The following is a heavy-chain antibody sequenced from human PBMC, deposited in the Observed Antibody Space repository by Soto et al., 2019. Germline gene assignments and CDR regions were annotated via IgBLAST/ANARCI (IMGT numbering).Heavy chain of an antibody. CDR3: ASRKVSAGLWWDGSFDI. J-gene: IGHJ3*02. Sequence: EVQLVESGGGLIQPGGSLRLSCAASGFTISSHYMTWVRQAPGMGLEWVSLIYRGGSRYYADSVKGRFTISRDSSKNTLFLQMDSLRAEDTAVYFCASRKVSAGLWWDGSFDIWGQGTMVSVS. CDR1: GFTISSHY. CDR2: IYRGGSR. V-gene: IGHV3-53*01. D-gene: IGHD6-13*01.